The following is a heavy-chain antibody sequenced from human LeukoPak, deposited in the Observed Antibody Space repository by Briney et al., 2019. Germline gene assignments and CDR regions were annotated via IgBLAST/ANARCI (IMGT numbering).Heavy chain of an antibody. CDR1: GGSISSGDYY. CDR2: IYYSGST. D-gene: IGHD2/OR15-2a*01. J-gene: IGHJ4*02. V-gene: IGHV4-30-4*01. Sequence: PSQTLSLTCTVSGGSISSGDYYWSWIRRPPGKGLEWIGYIYYSGSTYYNPSLKSRVTISVDTSKNQFSLKLSSMTVADTAVYYCARARSNTFDYWGQGTLVTVSS. CDR3: ARARSNTFDY.